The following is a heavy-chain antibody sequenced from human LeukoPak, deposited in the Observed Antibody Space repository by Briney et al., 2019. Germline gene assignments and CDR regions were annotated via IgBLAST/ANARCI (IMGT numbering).Heavy chain of an antibody. J-gene: IGHJ4*02. CDR1: GGSFSGYY. CDR3: ARAGYYYDSSGYYYFDY. Sequence: SETLSLTCAVYGGSFSGYYWSWIRQPPGKGLEWIGEINHSGNTNYNPSLKSRVTISVDTSKNQFSLKLSSVTAADTAVYYCARAGYYYDSSGYYYFDYWGQGTLVTVSS. V-gene: IGHV4-34*01. D-gene: IGHD3-22*01. CDR2: INHSGNT.